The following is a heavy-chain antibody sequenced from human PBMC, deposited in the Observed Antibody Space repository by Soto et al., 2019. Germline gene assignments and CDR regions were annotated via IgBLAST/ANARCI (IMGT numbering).Heavy chain of an antibody. J-gene: IGHJ3*02. CDR2: ISSSSSTI. CDR1: GFTFSSYS. CDR3: ARAPPYYDSSGYYYRDAFDI. D-gene: IGHD3-22*01. Sequence: GGSLRLSCAASGFTFSSYSMNWVRQAPGKGLEWVSYISSSSSTIYYADSVKGRFTISRDNAKNSLYLQMNSLRDEDTAVYYCARAPPYYDSSGYYYRDAFDIWGQGTMVTVSS. V-gene: IGHV3-48*02.